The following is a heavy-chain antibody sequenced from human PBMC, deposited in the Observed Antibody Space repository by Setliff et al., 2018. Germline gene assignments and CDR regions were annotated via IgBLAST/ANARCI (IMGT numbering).Heavy chain of an antibody. Sequence: SETLSLTCTVYGGSFSDYYWGWIRQPPGKGLEWIAEINHSGSTNYNPSLKSRVTISVDTTKNQFSLKLTSMTAADTAVYFCARHLLVQGTYHFDYWGQGSPVTVSS. D-gene: IGHD3-10*01. J-gene: IGHJ4*02. CDR1: GGSFSDYY. CDR2: INHSGST. V-gene: IGHV4-34*01. CDR3: ARHLLVQGTYHFDY.